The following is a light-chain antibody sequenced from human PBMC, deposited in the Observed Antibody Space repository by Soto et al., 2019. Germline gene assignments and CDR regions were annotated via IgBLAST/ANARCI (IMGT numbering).Light chain of an antibody. Sequence: EIVLTQSPGSLSLSTGERATFSCRASQSISSSYLAWYQQKPGQAPRLLIYGSSNRATGIPDRFSGSGSGTDFSLTISRLEPEDFAVYYCQQYGSSPITFGQGTRLEVK. CDR3: QQYGSSPIT. J-gene: IGKJ5*01. V-gene: IGKV3-20*01. CDR1: QSISSSY. CDR2: GSS.